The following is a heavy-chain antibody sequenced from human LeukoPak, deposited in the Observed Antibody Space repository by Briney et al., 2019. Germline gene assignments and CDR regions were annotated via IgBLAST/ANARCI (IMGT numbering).Heavy chain of an antibody. CDR2: IYYSGST. Sequence: SSETLSLTCTVSGGSISSSSYYWRWIRQPPGTGLEWIGSIYYSGSTYYNPSLKSRVTISVDTSKNQFSLKLSSVTAADTAVYYCARGAVAGTGTFDYWGQGTLVTVSS. CDR1: GGSISSSSYY. J-gene: IGHJ4*02. CDR3: ARGAVAGTGTFDY. D-gene: IGHD6-19*01. V-gene: IGHV4-39*01.